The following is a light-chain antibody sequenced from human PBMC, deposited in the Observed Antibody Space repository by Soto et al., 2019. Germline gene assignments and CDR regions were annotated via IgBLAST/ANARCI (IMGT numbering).Light chain of an antibody. CDR3: QSYDATNKV. Sequence: NFMLTQPHSVSESPGKTVIISCTRSSGSIASNYVQWYQQRPGSSPTTVIYEDNQRPSGVPDRFSGSIDSSSNSASLTISGLENEDEADYFCQSYDATNKVFGGGTKLTVL. CDR1: SGSIASNY. J-gene: IGLJ3*02. CDR2: EDN. V-gene: IGLV6-57*01.